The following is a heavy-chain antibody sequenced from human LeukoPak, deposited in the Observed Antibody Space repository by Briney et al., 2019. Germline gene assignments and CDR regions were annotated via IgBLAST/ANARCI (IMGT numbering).Heavy chain of an antibody. CDR1: GGSIISRSYY. D-gene: IGHD3-16*02. V-gene: IGHV4-39*01. CDR2: IYYSGNT. CDR3: IYDYIWGSYPTWCFDY. J-gene: IGHJ4*02. Sequence: PSETLSLTCTVSGGSIISRSYYWGWIRQPPGKGLEWIGSIYYSGNTYYNPSLKSRVTISVDTSKNQFSLKLSSVTAADTAVYYCIYDYIWGSYPTWCFDYWGRGTLVTVSS.